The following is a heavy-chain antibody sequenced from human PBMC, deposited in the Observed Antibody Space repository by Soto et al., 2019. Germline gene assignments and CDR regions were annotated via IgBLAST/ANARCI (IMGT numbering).Heavy chain of an antibody. CDR1: GFTFSGSA. J-gene: IGHJ3*02. Sequence: GGSLRLSCVASGFTFSGSAMHWVRQASGKGLEWVGRIRSKANSYATAYAASVKGRFTISRDDSKNTAYLQMNSLKTEDTAVYYCTRRFLEWPYAFDIWGQGTMVTVSS. D-gene: IGHD3-3*01. V-gene: IGHV3-73*01. CDR3: TRRFLEWPYAFDI. CDR2: IRSKANSYAT.